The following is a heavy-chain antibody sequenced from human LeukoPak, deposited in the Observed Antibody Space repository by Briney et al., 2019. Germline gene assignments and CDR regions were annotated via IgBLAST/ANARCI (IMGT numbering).Heavy chain of an antibody. J-gene: IGHJ1*01. CDR1: GFTFSSYA. Sequence: GGSLRLSCGASGFTFSSYAMSWVRQAPGKGLDWVSVIYTGGSTYYADSVKGRFTISRDNSKNTLYLQMNSLRAEDTAVYYCARDGGKCTGGSCYPAYFQHWGQGTLVTVSS. V-gene: IGHV3-53*01. CDR3: ARDGGKCTGGSCYPAYFQH. CDR2: IYTGGST. D-gene: IGHD2-15*01.